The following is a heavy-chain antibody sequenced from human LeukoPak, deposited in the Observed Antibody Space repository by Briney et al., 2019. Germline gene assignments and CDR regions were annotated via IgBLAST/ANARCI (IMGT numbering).Heavy chain of an antibody. Sequence: GGSLRLSCAVSGFTFSTYAMYWVCQAPGKGLEWVAVISYDGNNKYYADSVKGRFTISRDNSKNTLSLQMNSLRAEDTAVYYCAKSGTGVVPASYFDSWGQGVLVTVSS. CDR1: GFTFSTYA. CDR3: AKSGTGVVPASYFDS. J-gene: IGHJ4*02. V-gene: IGHV3-30*18. D-gene: IGHD2-2*01. CDR2: ISYDGNNK.